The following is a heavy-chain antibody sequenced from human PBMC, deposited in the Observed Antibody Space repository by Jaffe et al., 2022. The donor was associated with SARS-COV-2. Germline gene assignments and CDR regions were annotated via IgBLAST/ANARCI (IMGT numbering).Heavy chain of an antibody. CDR3: VREKIVASMNLDSYFDF. V-gene: IGHV3-74*01. D-gene: IGHD5-12*01. CDR1: GFRFSDSW. Sequence: EVQLVESGGGLVQPGGSLRLSCAASGFRFSDSWMHWVRQGPETGLVWVSRINGDGSSMNYADSVKGRFIISRDNAKNTLDLQMNTLRAEDTAVYYCVREKIVASMNLDSYFDFWGQGTLVTVSS. CDR2: INGDGSSM. J-gene: IGHJ4*02.